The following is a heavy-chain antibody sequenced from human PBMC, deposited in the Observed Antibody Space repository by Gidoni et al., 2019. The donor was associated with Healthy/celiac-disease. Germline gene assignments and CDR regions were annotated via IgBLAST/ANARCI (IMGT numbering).Heavy chain of an antibody. CDR2: ISSNGGST. V-gene: IGHV3-64D*06. Sequence: EVQLVESGGGLVQPGGSLRLSCSASGFPFSSYAMHWVRQAPGKGLEYVSAISSNGGSTYYADSVKGRFTISRDNSKNTLYLQMSSLRAEDTAVYYCVKGRRSGWYYFDYWGQGTLVTVSS. D-gene: IGHD6-19*01. CDR3: VKGRRSGWYYFDY. CDR1: GFPFSSYA. J-gene: IGHJ4*02.